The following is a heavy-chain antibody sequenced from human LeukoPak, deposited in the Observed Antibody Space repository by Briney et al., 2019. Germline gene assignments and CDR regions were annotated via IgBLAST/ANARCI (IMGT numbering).Heavy chain of an antibody. V-gene: IGHV3-53*01. D-gene: IGHD5/OR15-5a*01. CDR3: AKLNLRPGDY. J-gene: IGHJ4*02. CDR1: GFTVSSNS. Sequence: GGSLRLSCTVSGFTVSSNSMSWVRQAPGKGLEWVSFIYSDNTHYSDSVKGRFTISRDNAKNSLYMQMNSLRAEDTAVYYCAKLNLRPGDYWGQGTLVTVSS. CDR2: IYSDNT.